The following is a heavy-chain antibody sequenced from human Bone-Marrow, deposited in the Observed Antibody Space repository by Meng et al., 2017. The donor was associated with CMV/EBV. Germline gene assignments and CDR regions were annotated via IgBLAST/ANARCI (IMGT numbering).Heavy chain of an antibody. J-gene: IGHJ4*02. CDR1: GFTFTPYW. D-gene: IGHD4-17*01. CDR3: ARDPKGRLRLDY. CDR2: INSDGRGT. Sequence: GESLKIYCAASGFTFTPYWIHWVRQAPGKGLVWVSRINSDGRGTSYADSVKGRFTVSRDNAKNTLYLQMNSLRAEDTAVYYCARDPKGRLRLDYWGQGTLVTVSS. V-gene: IGHV3-74*01.